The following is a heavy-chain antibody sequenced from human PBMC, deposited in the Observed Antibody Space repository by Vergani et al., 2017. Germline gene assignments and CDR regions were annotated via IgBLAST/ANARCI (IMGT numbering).Heavy chain of an antibody. D-gene: IGHD1-1*01. V-gene: IGHV3-48*01. Sequence: EVQLVESGGGLVQPGGSLRLSCAASGFTFSSYSMTWVRQAPGKGLEWVSYISSSSSTIYYADSVKGRFTISRDNAKNSLYLQMNSLRAEDTAVYYCAKPMEGGTYDFDYWGQGTLVTVSS. J-gene: IGHJ4*02. CDR3: AKPMEGGTYDFDY. CDR2: ISSSSSTI. CDR1: GFTFSSYS.